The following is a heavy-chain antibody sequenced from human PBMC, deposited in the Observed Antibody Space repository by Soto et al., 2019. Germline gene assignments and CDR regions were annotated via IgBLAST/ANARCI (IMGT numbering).Heavy chain of an antibody. V-gene: IGHV4-39*01. CDR3: AGLKYSYGTYYYYYGMDV. CDR2: IYYSGRT. D-gene: IGHD5-18*01. Sequence: SETLSLTCIVSGESISSSSYYWGWIRQPPGKGLEWIGSIYYSGRTYYNPSLKSRVTISVDTSKNQFSLKLSSVTAADTAVYYCAGLKYSYGTYYYYYGMDVWGQGTTVTVSS. J-gene: IGHJ6*02. CDR1: GESISSSSYY.